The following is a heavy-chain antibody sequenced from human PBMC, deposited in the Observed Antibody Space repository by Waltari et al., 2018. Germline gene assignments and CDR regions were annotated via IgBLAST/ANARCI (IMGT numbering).Heavy chain of an antibody. CDR1: GFTFDDYA. J-gene: IGHJ4*02. Sequence: EVQLVESGGGLVQPGRSLRLDCAASGFTFDDYAMHWVRQAPGKGLEWVSGISWNSGSIGYADSVKGRFTISRDNAKNSLYLQMNSLRAEDMALYYCAKDTNSYVKGQIAAGLGYWGQGTLVTVSS. CDR2: ISWNSGSI. D-gene: IGHD6-13*01. V-gene: IGHV3-9*03. CDR3: AKDTNSYVKGQIAAGLGY.